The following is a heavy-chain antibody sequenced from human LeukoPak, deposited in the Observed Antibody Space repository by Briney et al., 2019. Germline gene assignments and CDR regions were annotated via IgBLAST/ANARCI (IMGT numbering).Heavy chain of an antibody. CDR2: IWYDGSNK. J-gene: IGHJ6*02. CDR1: GFTFSSYG. V-gene: IGHV3-33*01. D-gene: IGHD6-6*01. Sequence: PGGSLRLSCAASGFTFSSYGMHRVRQAPGKGLEAVAVIWYDGSNKYYADSVKGRFTISRDNSKNTLYLQMNSLRAEDTAVYYCARDGTRSFAARQSYYYGMDVWGQGTTVTVSS. CDR3: ARDGTRSFAARQSYYYGMDV.